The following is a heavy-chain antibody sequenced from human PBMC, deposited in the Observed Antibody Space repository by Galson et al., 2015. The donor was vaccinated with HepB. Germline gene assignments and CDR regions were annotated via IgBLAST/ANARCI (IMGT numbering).Heavy chain of an antibody. Sequence: SLRLSCAAAGFDFSTYAIHWVRQAPGKGLAWVALISNDGSRHYYADSVKGRFVISRDNSKNTLYLQMNSLIPEDTAVYYCARDRAKASGDAFDTWGQGTMVAVSS. J-gene: IGHJ3*02. V-gene: IGHV3-30*09. CDR3: ARDRAKASGDAFDT. CDR2: ISNDGSRH. CDR1: GFDFSTYA. D-gene: IGHD2-21*01.